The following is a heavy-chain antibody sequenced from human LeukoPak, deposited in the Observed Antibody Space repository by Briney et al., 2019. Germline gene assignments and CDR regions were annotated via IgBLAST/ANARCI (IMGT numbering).Heavy chain of an antibody. CDR3: ARVGTRYVWGSPTSNY. D-gene: IGHD3-16*01. J-gene: IGHJ4*02. V-gene: IGHV1-18*01. CDR1: GYTFTSYG. CDR2: ISAYNGNT. Sequence: ASVKVSCKASGYTFTSYGISWVRQAPGQGLEWIGWISAYNGNTNYAQKFQGRVTMTRNTSISTAYMELSSLRSEDTAVYYCARVGTRYVWGSPTSNYWGQGTLVTVSS.